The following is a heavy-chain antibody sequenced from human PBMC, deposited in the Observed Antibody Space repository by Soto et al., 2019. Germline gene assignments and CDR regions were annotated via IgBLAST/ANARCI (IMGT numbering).Heavy chain of an antibody. V-gene: IGHV1-18*04. J-gene: IGHJ4*02. Sequence: QVQLVQSGAEVKEPGASVKVSCKASGYTFTTYGISWVRQPRGLGLEWMGWITAYNGNTDYAQTLQGRVTMTTDTSTSTAYMELRSLRSEDTAVYYCARASLQPFDYWGQGTLVTVSS. CDR3: ARASLQPFDY. D-gene: IGHD6-13*01. CDR1: GYTFTTYG. CDR2: ITAYNGNT.